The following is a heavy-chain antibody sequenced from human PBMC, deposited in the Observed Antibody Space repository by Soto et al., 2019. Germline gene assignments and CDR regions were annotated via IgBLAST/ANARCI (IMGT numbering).Heavy chain of an antibody. Sequence: QVQLQQWGAGLLKPPETLSLTCAVYGGSLSGYQWSWIRQTPGKGLEWIGEINDSGNINYNPSFKSRVTILLDTPKKQISLKLSSVTAADSAVYYCARGLILWFGELSRRGGYYYYMDVWGKGTTVTVSS. J-gene: IGHJ6*03. V-gene: IGHV4-34*01. D-gene: IGHD3-10*01. CDR1: GGSLSGYQ. CDR3: ARGLILWFGELSRRGGYYYYMDV. CDR2: INDSGNI.